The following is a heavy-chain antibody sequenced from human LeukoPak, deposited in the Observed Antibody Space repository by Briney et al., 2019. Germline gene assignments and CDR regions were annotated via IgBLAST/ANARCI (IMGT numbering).Heavy chain of an antibody. CDR1: GFTFSRYA. CDR3: AREGDGYNSPIDY. D-gene: IGHD5-24*01. Sequence: GGSLRLSCVASGFTFSRYAMHWVRQAPGKGLEWVAVISYDGSKKDYADSVKGRFTISRDNAKNSLFLQMNSLRAEDTAVYYCAREGDGYNSPIDYWGQGTLVTVSS. CDR2: ISYDGSKK. J-gene: IGHJ4*02. V-gene: IGHV3-30*04.